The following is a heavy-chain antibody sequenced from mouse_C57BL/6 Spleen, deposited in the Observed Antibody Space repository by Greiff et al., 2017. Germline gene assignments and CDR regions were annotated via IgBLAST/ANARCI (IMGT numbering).Heavy chain of an antibody. Sequence: EVKLVESEGGLVQPGSSMKLSCTASGFTFSDYYMAWVRQVPEKGLEWVANINYDGSSTYYLDSLKSRFIISRDNAKNILYLQMSSLKSEDTATYYCARVGNWYAMDYWGQGTSVTVSS. CDR1: GFTFSDYY. CDR3: ARVGNWYAMDY. J-gene: IGHJ4*01. CDR2: INYDGSST. V-gene: IGHV5-16*01. D-gene: IGHD2-1*01.